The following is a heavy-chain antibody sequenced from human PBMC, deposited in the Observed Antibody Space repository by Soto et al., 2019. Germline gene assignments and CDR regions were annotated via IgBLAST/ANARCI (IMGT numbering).Heavy chain of an antibody. CDR1: GFTFSSDG. V-gene: IGHV3-30*18. J-gene: IGHJ5*02. Sequence: GALRLSCAASGFTFSSDGMHWFRQAPGKGLEWVAVISYDGSNKYYADSVKGRFTISRDNSKNTLYLQMNSLRAEDTAVYYCAKDRKIPEMATITDWFDPWGQGTLVTVSS. CDR3: AKDRKIPEMATITDWFDP. CDR2: ISYDGSNK. D-gene: IGHD5-12*01.